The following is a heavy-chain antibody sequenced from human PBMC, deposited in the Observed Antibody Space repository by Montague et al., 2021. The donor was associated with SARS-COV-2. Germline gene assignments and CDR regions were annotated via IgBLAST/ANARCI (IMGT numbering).Heavy chain of an antibody. Sequence: SETLSLTCTVTGXPISGSSDDWGWIRQSPGKGLEWIASVDYSGNTYYSPCLKSRLTISVDTSKNQFSLKLNSVTAADTALYYCARREYSYGWGDWGQGTLVTVSS. J-gene: IGHJ4*02. D-gene: IGHD5-18*01. CDR1: GXPISGSSDD. V-gene: IGHV4-39*01. CDR2: VDYSGNT. CDR3: ARREYSYGWGD.